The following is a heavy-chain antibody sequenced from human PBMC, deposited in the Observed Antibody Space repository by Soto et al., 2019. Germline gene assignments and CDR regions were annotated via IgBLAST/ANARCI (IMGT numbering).Heavy chain of an antibody. D-gene: IGHD3-3*01. CDR3: ARKGAEFWRGYYVYYGMDV. J-gene: IGHJ6*02. CDR1: GGSISSSNW. Sequence: QVQLQESGPGLVKPSGTLSLTCAVSGGSISSSNWWSWVRQPPGKGLEWIGEIYHSGSTNYNPSLKGGVTITVDKSKNRFSMTRSSVPAAGSAVYYCARKGAEFWRGYYVYYGMDVWGQGTTVTVSS. V-gene: IGHV4-4*02. CDR2: IYHSGST.